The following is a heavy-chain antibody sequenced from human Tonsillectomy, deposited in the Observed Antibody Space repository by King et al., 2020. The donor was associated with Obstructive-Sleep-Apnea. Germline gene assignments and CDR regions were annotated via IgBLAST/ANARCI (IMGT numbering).Heavy chain of an antibody. D-gene: IGHD3-10*01. CDR2: ISYVGSTK. Sequence: VQLVESGGGVVQPGRSLRLSCAASGFTFSSYDMHWLRQAPGKGLEGGAVISYVGSTKYYADSVKGRFTISSDNSKNTLYLQMNSLRAEDTAVYYCASRMVRGVIIGSLGYWGQGTLVTVSS. CDR3: ASRMVRGVIIGSLGY. J-gene: IGHJ4*02. V-gene: IGHV3-30*04. CDR1: GFTFSSYD.